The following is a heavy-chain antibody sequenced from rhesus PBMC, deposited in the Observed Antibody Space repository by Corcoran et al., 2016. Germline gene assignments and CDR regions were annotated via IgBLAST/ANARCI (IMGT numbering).Heavy chain of an antibody. Sequence: EVQPVETGGGLVQPGGSLKLSCAASGFTFSSYGMSWVRQAPGKGLNWVSAINSGGGSTYYADSVQGRFTISRDNSKNTLSLQMNSLRAEDTAVYYCAKDTPLYYYSGSYPFDYWGQGVLVTVSS. CDR2: INSGGGST. J-gene: IGHJ4*01. CDR1: GFTFSSYG. D-gene: IGHD3-16*01. V-gene: IGHV3S5*01. CDR3: AKDTPLYYYSGSYPFDY.